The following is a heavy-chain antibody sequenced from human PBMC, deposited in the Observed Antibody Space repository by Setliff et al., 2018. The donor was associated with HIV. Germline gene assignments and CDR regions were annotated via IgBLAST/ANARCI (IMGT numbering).Heavy chain of an antibody. Sequence: SETLSLTCAVSGGSISSAYWSWVRQPPGKGLEWIGYIYSGGITKYNPSLKSRVTISVDTSKNRFSLTLRSVTAADTAVYYCASSRPPDDSSGYLDHWGQGTLVTVSS. CDR3: ASSRPPDDSSGYLDH. V-gene: IGHV4-59*08. CDR2: IYSGGIT. J-gene: IGHJ4*01. CDR1: GGSISSAY. D-gene: IGHD3-22*01.